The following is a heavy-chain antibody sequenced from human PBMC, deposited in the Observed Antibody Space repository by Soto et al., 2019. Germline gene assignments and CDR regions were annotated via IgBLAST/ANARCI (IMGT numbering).Heavy chain of an antibody. CDR3: ARDIGDQTSRWTDAFDI. V-gene: IGHV4-61*01. Sequence: SETLSLTCTVSGGSVSSGSYYWSWMRQPPGKGLEWIGYIYYSGSTNYNPSLKSRVTISVDTSKNQFSLRAEDTAIYYCARDIGDQTSRWTDAFDIWGQGTMVTV. CDR1: GGSVSSGSYY. CDR2: IYYSGST. D-gene: IGHD6-13*01. J-gene: IGHJ3*02.